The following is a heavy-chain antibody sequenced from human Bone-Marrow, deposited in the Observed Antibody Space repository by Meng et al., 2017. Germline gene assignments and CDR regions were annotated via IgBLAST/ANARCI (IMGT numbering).Heavy chain of an antibody. D-gene: IGHD6-13*01. CDR2: ISSSGSTI. J-gene: IGHJ3*02. CDR1: RFTFSSYW. Sequence: GESLKISCAASRFTFSSYWMGWVRQAPGKGLEWVSYISSSGSTIYYADSVKGRFTISRDNAKNSLYLQMNSLRAEDTAVYYCAREPYSSSWFHAFDIWGQGTMVTVSS. V-gene: IGHV3-48*04. CDR3: AREPYSSSWFHAFDI.